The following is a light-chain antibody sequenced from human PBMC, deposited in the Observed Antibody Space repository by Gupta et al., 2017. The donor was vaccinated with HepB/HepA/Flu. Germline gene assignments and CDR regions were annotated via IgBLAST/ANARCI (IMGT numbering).Light chain of an antibody. Sequence: EDVLTRHPATLSSSPGDRVTLACRASQSVGSYLAWYHQKAAQAPRLLFYDASKRATGTPARFSGSGSGTDFTPTIYALEPEDFAVYYCQQRSNWPRGFTFGPGTKVEIK. CDR2: DAS. V-gene: IGKV3-11*01. CDR3: QQRSNWPRGFT. J-gene: IGKJ3*01. CDR1: QSVGSY.